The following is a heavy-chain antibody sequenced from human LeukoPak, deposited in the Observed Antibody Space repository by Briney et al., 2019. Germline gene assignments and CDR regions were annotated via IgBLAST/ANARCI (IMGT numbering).Heavy chain of an antibody. Sequence: SETLSLTCTVSGGSISSSSYYWGWIRQPPGKGLEWIGSIYYSGSTYYNPSLKSRVTISVDTSKNQFSLKLSSVTAADTAVYYCARDYQPKFDYWGQGTLVTVSS. D-gene: IGHD2-2*01. CDR3: ARDYQPKFDY. V-gene: IGHV4-39*07. CDR1: GGSISSSSYY. CDR2: IYYSGST. J-gene: IGHJ4*02.